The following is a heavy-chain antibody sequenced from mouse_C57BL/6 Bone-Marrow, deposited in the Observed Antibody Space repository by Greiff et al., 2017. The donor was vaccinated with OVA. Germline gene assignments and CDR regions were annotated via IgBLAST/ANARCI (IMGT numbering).Heavy chain of an antibody. D-gene: IGHD4-1*01. J-gene: IGHJ4*01. CDR2: IDPNSGGT. V-gene: IGHV1-72*01. CDR1: GYTFTSYW. CDR3: ARLTGTDYYAMDY. Sequence: VQLQQPGAELVKPGASVKLSCKASGYTFTSYWMHWVKQRPGRGLEWIGRIDPNSGGTKYNEKFKSKATLTVDKPSSTAYMQLSSLTSEDSAVYYCARLTGTDYYAMDYWGQGTSVTVSS.